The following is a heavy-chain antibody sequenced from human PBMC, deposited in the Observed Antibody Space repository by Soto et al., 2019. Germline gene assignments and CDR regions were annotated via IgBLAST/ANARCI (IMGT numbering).Heavy chain of an antibody. CDR2: FDPEDGET. Sequence: ASVKVSCKVSGYTLTELSMHWVRQAPGKGLEWMGGFDPEDGETIYAQKFQGRVTMTEDTSTDTAYMELSSLRSEDTAVYYCATLPWVAGYYYYYYMDVWGKGTTVTVSS. CDR3: ATLPWVAGYYYYYYMDV. CDR1: GYTLTELS. D-gene: IGHD2-15*01. V-gene: IGHV1-24*01. J-gene: IGHJ6*03.